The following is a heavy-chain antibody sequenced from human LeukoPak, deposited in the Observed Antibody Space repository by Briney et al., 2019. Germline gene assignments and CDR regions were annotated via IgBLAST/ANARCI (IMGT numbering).Heavy chain of an antibody. V-gene: IGHV1-69*05. J-gene: IGHJ6*03. CDR2: IIPIFGTA. CDR1: GGTFSSYA. CDR3: ARDRVRTVATPDYYMDV. Sequence: GASVKGSCKASGGTFSSYAISWVRQAPGQGLEWMGGIIPIFGTANYAQKIQGRVTITTDESTSTAYMELSSLRSEDTAVHYCARDRVRTVATPDYYMDVWGKGTTVTVSS. D-gene: IGHD4-23*01.